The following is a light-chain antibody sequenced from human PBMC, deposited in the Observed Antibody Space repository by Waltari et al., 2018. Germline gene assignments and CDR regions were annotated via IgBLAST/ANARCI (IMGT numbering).Light chain of an antibody. CDR1: QSVSNTH. CDR3: HQYGSSRWT. J-gene: IGKJ1*01. V-gene: IGKV3-20*01. CDR2: GGS. Sequence: EIVLTQSPGTLSLSPGERATLSCRASQSVSNTHLAWYQQKNGQAPRVLIYGGSNRATGIPDRFSGSGSGTDFTLTISRLEPEDFAVYYCHQYGSSRWTFGQGTKVEIK.